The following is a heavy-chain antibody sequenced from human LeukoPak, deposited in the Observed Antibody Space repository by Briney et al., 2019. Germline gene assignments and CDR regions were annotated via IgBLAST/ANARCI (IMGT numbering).Heavy chain of an antibody. V-gene: IGHV4-38-2*01. D-gene: IGHD3-3*01. J-gene: IGHJ2*01. CDR1: GYSISSGYY. Sequence: SETLSLTCAVSGYSISSGYYWGWIRQPPGKGLEWIGSIYHSGSTYYNPSLKSRVTISVDTSKNQFSLKLSSVTAADTAVYYCARPRLDFWSGYPDWYFDLWGRGTLVTVSS. CDR2: IYHSGST. CDR3: ARPRLDFWSGYPDWYFDL.